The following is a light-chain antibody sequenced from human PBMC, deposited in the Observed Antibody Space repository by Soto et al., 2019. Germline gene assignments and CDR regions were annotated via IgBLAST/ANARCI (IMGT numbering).Light chain of an antibody. J-gene: IGKJ3*01. CDR2: AAS. CDR3: QQYGSSPPFT. CDR1: QSVSSGF. Sequence: EIVLTQSPGTLSLSPGERATLSCRASQSVSSGFLAWYQQKPGQSPRLLIYAASSRATGIPDRFSGSGSETEFTLIISRLEPEDFAVYYCQQYGSSPPFTFGPGTKVDLK. V-gene: IGKV3-20*01.